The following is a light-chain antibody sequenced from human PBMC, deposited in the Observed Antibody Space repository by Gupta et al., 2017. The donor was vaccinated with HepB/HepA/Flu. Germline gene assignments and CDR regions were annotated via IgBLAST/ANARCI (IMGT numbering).Light chain of an antibody. Sequence: HSVLTQPPSMSAAPGQKIILSCSGTSSNLGNNVVSWYQQLPEAAPKLLIYDNNKRPSGISDRFSGSKSGTSATQDIAGLQTGDEADYFCATWDHSLRSFVFGTGTTVTVL. CDR1: SSNLGNNV. CDR3: ATWDHSLRSFV. J-gene: IGLJ1*01. CDR2: DNN. V-gene: IGLV1-51*01.